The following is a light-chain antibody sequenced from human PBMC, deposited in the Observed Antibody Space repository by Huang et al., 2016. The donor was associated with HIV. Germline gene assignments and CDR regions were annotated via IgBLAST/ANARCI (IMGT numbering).Light chain of an antibody. CDR3: QQYNNWPFT. CDR1: QRVSSN. Sequence: EIVMTQSPATLSVSPAERATLSCRASQRVSSNLAWYQQKPGQAPRLLIYGASTRATGIPARFSGSGSGTEFTLTISSLQSEDFAVYYCQQYNNWPFTFGPGTKVDIK. J-gene: IGKJ3*01. V-gene: IGKV3-15*01. CDR2: GAS.